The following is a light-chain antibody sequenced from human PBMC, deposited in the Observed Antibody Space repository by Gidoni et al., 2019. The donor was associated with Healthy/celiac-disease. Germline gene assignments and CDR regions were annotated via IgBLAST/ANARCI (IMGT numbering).Light chain of an antibody. CDR2: DAS. Sequence: EIVLTQSPATLSLSPGERATLSSRASQSVSSYLAWYQQKPGQAPSLLIYDASNRATGIPARFSGSGSGTDFTLTISSLEPEDFAVYYCQQRSNWPLYTFGQGTKLEIK. CDR1: QSVSSY. J-gene: IGKJ2*01. V-gene: IGKV3-11*01. CDR3: QQRSNWPLYT.